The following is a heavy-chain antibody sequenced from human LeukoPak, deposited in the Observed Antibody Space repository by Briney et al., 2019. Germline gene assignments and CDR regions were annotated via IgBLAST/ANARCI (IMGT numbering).Heavy chain of an antibody. CDR3: ARWEESDAFDI. Sequence: SETLSLTCAVSGASINNSNWWSWVRQPPGKGLEWIGEIYHSGSTNYNPSLKSRITISVDTSKNQFSLKLSSVTATDTAVYYCARWEESDAFDIWGQGTMVTVSS. J-gene: IGHJ3*02. V-gene: IGHV4-4*02. CDR1: GASINNSNW. D-gene: IGHD1-26*01. CDR2: IYHSGST.